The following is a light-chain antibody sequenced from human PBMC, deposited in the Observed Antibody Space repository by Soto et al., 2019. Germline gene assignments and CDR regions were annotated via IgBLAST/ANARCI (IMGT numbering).Light chain of an antibody. V-gene: IGKV3-20*01. J-gene: IGKJ1*01. CDR2: GAS. Sequence: EIVLTQSPGTLSLSPGERATLSCRASQSISSPFLAWYQHKPGQAPRVLIYGASRRATGIPDRFSGSGSGTDFTLTINRLEPEDFAVYYCQQYESSWTFGQGTKVE. CDR3: QQYESSWT. CDR1: QSISSPF.